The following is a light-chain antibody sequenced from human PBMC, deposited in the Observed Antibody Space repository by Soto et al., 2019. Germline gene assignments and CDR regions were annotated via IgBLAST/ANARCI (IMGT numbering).Light chain of an antibody. Sequence: EIVLTQSPATLSLSPGQRATLSCKASQSVFDYIAWYQQKPGQAPRLLIYEASIRATGVPARFSGSGSGTDFTLTISSLGPEDSAVYYCQQHNQWPITFGQGTRLEIK. J-gene: IGKJ5*01. CDR3: QQHNQWPIT. CDR2: EAS. CDR1: QSVFDY. V-gene: IGKV3-11*01.